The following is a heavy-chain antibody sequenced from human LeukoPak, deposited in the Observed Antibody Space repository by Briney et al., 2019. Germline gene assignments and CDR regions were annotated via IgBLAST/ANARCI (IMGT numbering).Heavy chain of an antibody. Sequence: GGSLRLSCAASGFTFSTYAMSWVRQIPGKVLEWVSAISGSDDGTYDADSVKGRFTISRDNSRNTLYLQMNTLRAEDTAVYFCAKSPVSSCRGSFCYPFDYWGQGNLVTVSS. V-gene: IGHV3-23*01. CDR3: AKSPVSSCRGSFCYPFDY. D-gene: IGHD2-15*01. CDR2: ISGSDDGT. J-gene: IGHJ4*02. CDR1: GFTFSTYA.